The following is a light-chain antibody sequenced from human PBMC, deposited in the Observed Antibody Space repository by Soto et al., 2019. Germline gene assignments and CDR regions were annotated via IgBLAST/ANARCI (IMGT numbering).Light chain of an antibody. CDR1: QSVSSSY. Sequence: EIVLTQSPGTLSLSPGERATLSCRASQSVSSSYLAWYQQKPGQAPRLLIYGASSRATGIPDRFSGSGSGTDFTLTISSLQPEDCAVYYCQHYGSSPGTFGQGTKVEIK. V-gene: IGKV3-20*01. CDR2: GAS. CDR3: QHYGSSPGT. J-gene: IGKJ1*01.